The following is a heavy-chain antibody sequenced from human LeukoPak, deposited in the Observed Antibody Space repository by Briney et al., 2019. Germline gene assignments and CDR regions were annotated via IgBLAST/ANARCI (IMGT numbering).Heavy chain of an antibody. Sequence: ASVKVSCRSSGYTFTTYGITWVRQAPGQGLEWMGWISTYNGNTNYAQKLQGRVTTTTDTSTSTAYMELRSLRSDDTAMYYCARDRMDTGTYFDYWGHGKLVTVSS. J-gene: IGHJ4*01. CDR2: ISTYNGNT. CDR1: GYTFTTYG. D-gene: IGHD5-18*01. CDR3: ARDRMDTGTYFDY. V-gene: IGHV1-18*01.